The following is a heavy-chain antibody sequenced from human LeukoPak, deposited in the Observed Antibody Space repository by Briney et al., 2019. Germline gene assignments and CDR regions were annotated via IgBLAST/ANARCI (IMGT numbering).Heavy chain of an antibody. J-gene: IGHJ6*02. CDR2: ISWNSGSI. V-gene: IGHV3-9*01. Sequence: PGGSLRLACAASGFTFDDYAMHWVRQAPGKGLEWVSGISWNSGSIGYADSVKGRFTISRDNAKNSLYLQMNSLRAEDTALYYCAKDIGGGYCSGPSCPQRPYYYGMDVWGQGTTVTVSS. CDR1: GFTFDDYA. CDR3: AKDIGGGYCSGPSCPQRPYYYGMDV. D-gene: IGHD2-2*01.